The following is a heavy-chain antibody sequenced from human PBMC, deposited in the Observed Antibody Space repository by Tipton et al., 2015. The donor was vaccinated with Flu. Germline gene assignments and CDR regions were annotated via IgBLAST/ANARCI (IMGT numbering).Heavy chain of an antibody. D-gene: IGHD3-10*02. CDR2: ISYSGNT. Sequence: TLSLTCTVSGGSVNSYFWSWIRQPPGKGLEWIGGISYSGNTYYNPSLKSRVVISVDMSKNQFSLKLTSVTAADTAIYYCARLSFYDVDLKNFYFDYWGQGALVTVSS. CDR1: GGSVNSYF. V-gene: IGHV4-59*05. J-gene: IGHJ4*02. CDR3: ARLSFYDVDLKNFYFDY.